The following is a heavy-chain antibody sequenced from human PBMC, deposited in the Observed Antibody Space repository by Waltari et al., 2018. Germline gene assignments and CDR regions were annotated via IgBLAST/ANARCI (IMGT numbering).Heavy chain of an antibody. CDR3: VSAPNEYYFDY. D-gene: IGHD1-1*01. CDR2: IYNSGRT. CDR1: GGSISSYY. Sequence: QVQLQESGPGLVKPSETLSLTCTVPGGSISSYYWSWIRQPAGKGLEWIGLIYNSGRTNYNPSLKSRVTMSVDTSKNQFSLRLNSVTAADAAVYYCVSAPNEYYFDYWGQGTLVTVSS. V-gene: IGHV4-4*07. J-gene: IGHJ4*02.